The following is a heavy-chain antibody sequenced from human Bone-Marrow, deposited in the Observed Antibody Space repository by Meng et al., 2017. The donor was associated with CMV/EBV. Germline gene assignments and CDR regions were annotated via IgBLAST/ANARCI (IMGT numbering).Heavy chain of an antibody. CDR1: GFSFSNYA. J-gene: IGHJ3*01. D-gene: IGHD3-22*01. Sequence: GGSLRLSCAASGFSFSNYAMSWVRQAPGKGLEWVSGISGSSTSTHYAASVKGRFTVSRDNSKNTLYLQMTSLRAEDTAIYYCATQTAIEVAGASAFDVWGQGTKVTVSS. CDR2: ISGSSTST. CDR3: ATQTAIEVAGASAFDV. V-gene: IGHV3-23*01.